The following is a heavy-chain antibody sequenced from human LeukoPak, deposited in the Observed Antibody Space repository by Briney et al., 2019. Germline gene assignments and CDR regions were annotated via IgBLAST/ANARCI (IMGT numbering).Heavy chain of an antibody. CDR2: VFRLQTVRT. Sequence: SETLSLTCTVSDSSITSTYYWAWFRQPPRKGLEWIATVFRLQTVRTFNNPSLGSRVTMSLDPSHNQFSLNLTSVTAADTALYFCARVLHAPYLIDSWGQGTPVTLSS. V-gene: IGHV4-38-2*02. J-gene: IGHJ4*02. CDR3: ARVLHAPYLIDS. CDR1: DSSITSTYY. D-gene: IGHD2-8*01.